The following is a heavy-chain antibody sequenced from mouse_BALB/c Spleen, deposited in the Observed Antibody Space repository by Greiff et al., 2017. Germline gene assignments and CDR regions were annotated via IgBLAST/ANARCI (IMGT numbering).Heavy chain of an antibody. CDR2: ISYSGST. Sequence: EVQGVESGPGLVKPSQSLSLTCTVTGYSITSDYAWNWLRQFPGNKLEWMGYISYSGSTSYNPSLKSRISITRDTSKNQFFLQLNSVTTEDTATYYCARRYGSSYDAMDYWGQGTSVTVSS. CDR3: ARRYGSSYDAMDY. V-gene: IGHV3-2*02. CDR1: GYSITSDYA. J-gene: IGHJ4*01. D-gene: IGHD1-1*01.